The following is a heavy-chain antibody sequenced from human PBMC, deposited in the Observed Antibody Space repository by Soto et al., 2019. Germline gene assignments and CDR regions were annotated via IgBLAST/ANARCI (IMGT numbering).Heavy chain of an antibody. V-gene: IGHV3-23*01. J-gene: IGHJ4*02. Sequence: GSLRLSCAASGFTFSSYAMSWVRQAPGKGLEWVSVISGSGGSTYYADSVKGRFTISRDNSKNTLYLQMNSLRAEDTAVYYCVKDHAVAGPLCFDYWGQGTLVTVSS. D-gene: IGHD6-19*01. CDR1: GFTFSSYA. CDR2: ISGSGGST. CDR3: VKDHAVAGPLCFDY.